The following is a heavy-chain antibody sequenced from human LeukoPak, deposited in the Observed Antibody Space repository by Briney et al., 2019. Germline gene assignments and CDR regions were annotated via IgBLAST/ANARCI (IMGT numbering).Heavy chain of an antibody. CDR1: GGSISSYY. V-gene: IGHV4-59*01. CDR3: ARVPVPAAMAYYYYMDV. Sequence: SETLSLTCTVSGGSISSYYWSWIRQPPGKGLEWIGYIYYSGSTNYNPSLKSRVTISVDTSKNQFSLKLSSVTAADTAVYYCARVPVPAAMAYYYYMDVWGKGITVTVSS. J-gene: IGHJ6*03. CDR2: IYYSGST. D-gene: IGHD2-2*01.